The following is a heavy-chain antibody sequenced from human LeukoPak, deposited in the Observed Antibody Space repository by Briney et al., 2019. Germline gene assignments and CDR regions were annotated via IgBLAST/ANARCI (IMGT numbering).Heavy chain of an antibody. J-gene: IGHJ3*02. V-gene: IGHV1-69*06. CDR2: IIPIFGTA. CDR3: ARDETYVAPGDI. CDR1: GGTFSSYA. D-gene: IGHD3-16*01. Sequence: SSVKVSRKASGGTFSSYAIRWVRQAPAQGLDWMGRIIPIFGTANYAQEFQGRVTITADKSTSTAYMELSSLRSEDTVVYYCARDETYVAPGDIWGEGTMVTVSS.